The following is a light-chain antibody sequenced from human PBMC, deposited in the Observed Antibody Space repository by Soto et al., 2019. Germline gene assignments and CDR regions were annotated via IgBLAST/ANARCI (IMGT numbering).Light chain of an antibody. CDR3: SSYTSSRIRV. CDR2: DVS. V-gene: IGLV2-14*01. Sequence: QSALTQPASVSGSPGQSITISCTGTSSDVGGYNYVSWYQQHPGKAPKLMFYDVSNRPSGVSNRFSGSKSGNTASLTISGLQAEDEADYYCSSYTSSRIRVFGGGTKLTVL. CDR1: SSDVGGYNY. J-gene: IGLJ2*01.